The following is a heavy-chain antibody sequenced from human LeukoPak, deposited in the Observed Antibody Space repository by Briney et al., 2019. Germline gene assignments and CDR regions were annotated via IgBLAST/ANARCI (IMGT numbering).Heavy chain of an antibody. CDR1: GFTFNNYA. CDR3: AKHDYGDYERIDWFDP. J-gene: IGHJ5*02. Sequence: GGSLRLSCVASGFTFNNYAMTWVRQAPGKGLEWVSAISGSGYSTYYADSVKGRFTISRDNSKNTLYLQMNSLRAEDTAVYYCAKHDYGDYERIDWFDPWGQGTLVTVSS. D-gene: IGHD4-17*01. CDR2: ISGSGYST. V-gene: IGHV3-23*01.